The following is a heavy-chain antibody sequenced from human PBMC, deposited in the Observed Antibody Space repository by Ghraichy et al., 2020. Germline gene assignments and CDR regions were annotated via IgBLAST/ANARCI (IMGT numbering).Heavy chain of an antibody. CDR2: IYYSGST. CDR3: AVYYYDSSGYYYFDY. V-gene: IGHV4-39*01. D-gene: IGHD3-22*01. Sequence: ESLNISCTVSGGSISSSSYYWGWIRQPPGKGLEWIGSIYYSGSTYYNPSLKSRVTISVDTSKNQFSLKLSSVTAADTAVYYCAVYYYDSSGYYYFDYWGQGTLVTVSS. CDR1: GGSISSSSYY. J-gene: IGHJ4*02.